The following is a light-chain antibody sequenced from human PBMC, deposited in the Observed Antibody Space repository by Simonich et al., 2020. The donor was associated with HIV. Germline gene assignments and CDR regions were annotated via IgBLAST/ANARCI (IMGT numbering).Light chain of an antibody. V-gene: IGKV4-1*01. J-gene: IGKJ1*01. CDR1: RSILYSANNKNY. CDR2: CAS. Sequence: DIVMTQSPDSLAVSLGERATFNCKSSRSILYSANNKNYLAWYQQKPGKPPKLRLYCASTRESGVPDRFSASGSGTDFTLTISSLQAEDVAIYYCQQYYSTPPTFGQGTKVEIK. CDR3: QQYYSTPPT.